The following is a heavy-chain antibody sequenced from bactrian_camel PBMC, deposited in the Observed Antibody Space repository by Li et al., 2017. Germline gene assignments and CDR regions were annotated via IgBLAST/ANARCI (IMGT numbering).Heavy chain of an antibody. CDR1: GNGDGSGYWC. V-gene: IGHV3S63*01. CDR2: LDRGGAST. Sequence: HVQLVESGGGSVQVGGSLTLSCTVSGNGDGSGYWCTGWFRQAPGKEREGVANLDRGGASTYYADSVKGRFTISKDNAKNTLYLQMNSLKPEDTAMYYCAAAPSGRDCGGGTLKRYAYAYWGHGTQVTVS. CDR3: AAAPSGRDCGGGTLKRYAYAY. D-gene: IGHD2*01. J-gene: IGHJ4*01.